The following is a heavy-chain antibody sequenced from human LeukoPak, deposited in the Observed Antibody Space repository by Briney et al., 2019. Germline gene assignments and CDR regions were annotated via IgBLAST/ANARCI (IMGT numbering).Heavy chain of an antibody. CDR3: ARSYAHDY. CDR1: GGSFSGDY. J-gene: IGHJ4*02. D-gene: IGHD2-2*01. Sequence: PSETLSLTCAVYGGSFSGDYWSWIRQPPGKGLEWIGEISHSGSTNYNPSLKSRVTISVDTSKNQFSLKLSSVTAADTAVYYCARSYAHDYWGQGTLVTVSS. CDR2: ISHSGST. V-gene: IGHV4-34*01.